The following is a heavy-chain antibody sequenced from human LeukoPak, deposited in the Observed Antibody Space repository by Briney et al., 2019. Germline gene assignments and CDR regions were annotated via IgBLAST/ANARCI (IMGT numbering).Heavy chain of an antibody. CDR1: GGSISSYY. Sequence: SSETLSLTCTVSGGSISSYYWSWIRQPPGKGLEWIGYIYYSGSTNYNPSLKSRVTISVDTSKNQFSLKLGSVTAADTAVYYCARDDRNWGYFDYWGQGTLVTVSS. V-gene: IGHV4-59*01. D-gene: IGHD1-14*01. CDR2: IYYSGST. J-gene: IGHJ4*02. CDR3: ARDDRNWGYFDY.